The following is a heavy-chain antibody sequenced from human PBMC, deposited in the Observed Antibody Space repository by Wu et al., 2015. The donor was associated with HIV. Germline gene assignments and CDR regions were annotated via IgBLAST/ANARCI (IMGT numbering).Heavy chain of an antibody. CDR1: IHLHRLR. J-gene: IGHJ4*02. V-gene: IGHV1-2*02. Sequence: QVQLVQSGAEVKKPGASVKVSCKGFWIHLHRLRIFTGXDRPLGQGLEWMGWIKPSSGLINYAPKFQGRVTMTRDTSINTAYVELASLRPDDTAVYYCARNVENWGQGTLVTVSS. D-gene: IGHD1-1*01. CDR3: ARNVEN. CDR2: IKPSSGLI.